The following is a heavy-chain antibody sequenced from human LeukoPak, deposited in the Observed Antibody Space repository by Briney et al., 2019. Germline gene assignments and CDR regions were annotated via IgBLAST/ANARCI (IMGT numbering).Heavy chain of an antibody. CDR1: GGSISSYY. D-gene: IGHD3-10*01. CDR2: IYYSGST. V-gene: IGHV4-59*01. Sequence: SETLSLTCTVSGGSISSYYWSWIRQPPGKGLECIGYIYYSGSTNYNPSLKSRVTISVDTSKNQFSLKLSSVTAADTAVYYCARDHVLLWFGELLHYGMDVWGKGTTVTVSS. CDR3: ARDHVLLWFGELLHYGMDV. J-gene: IGHJ6*04.